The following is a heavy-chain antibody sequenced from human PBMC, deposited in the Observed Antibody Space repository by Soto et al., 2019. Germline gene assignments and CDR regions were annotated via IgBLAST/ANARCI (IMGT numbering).Heavy chain of an antibody. V-gene: IGHV4-30-4*01. J-gene: IGHJ4*02. CDR1: GGSISSGDYY. CDR2: IYYSGST. CDR3: AREGVDTAMDGQYYFDY. D-gene: IGHD5-18*01. Sequence: NPSETLSLTCTVSGGSISSGDYYWSWIRKPPGKGLEWIGYIYYSGSTYYNPSLKSRVTISVDTSKNQFSLKLSSVTAADTAVYYCAREGVDTAMDGQYYFDYWGQGTLVTVSS.